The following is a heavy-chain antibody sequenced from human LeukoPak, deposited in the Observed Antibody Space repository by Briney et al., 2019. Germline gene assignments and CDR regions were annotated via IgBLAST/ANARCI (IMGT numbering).Heavy chain of an antibody. CDR1: GYTFTGYY. V-gene: IGHV1-2*02. CDR3: TRDLLGFATTPLSD. J-gene: IGHJ4*02. CDR2: INPNSGGT. Sequence: ASVKVSCKASGYTFTGYYMHWVRQAPGHGLEWMGWINPNSGGTNYAQKFQGRVTMTRDTSISTAFMELTRLTSDDTAVYYCTRDLLGFATTPLSDWGQGTLVTVSS. D-gene: IGHD4-17*01.